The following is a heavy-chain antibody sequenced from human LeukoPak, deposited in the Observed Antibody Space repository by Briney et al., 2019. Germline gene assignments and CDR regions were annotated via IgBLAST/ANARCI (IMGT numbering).Heavy chain of an antibody. CDR2: IKGITDGVTT. Sequence: GGSLRLSCAASGFTFSNDWMSWVRQAPGKGLEWVGRIKGITDGVTTDYAVPVKGRFTISRDDSKITRYLQMNSLRADDTAVYYCSKGGYYDSSSYWGQGILVTVSS. D-gene: IGHD3-22*01. V-gene: IGHV3-15*01. CDR3: SKGGYYDSSSY. J-gene: IGHJ4*02. CDR1: GFTFSNDW.